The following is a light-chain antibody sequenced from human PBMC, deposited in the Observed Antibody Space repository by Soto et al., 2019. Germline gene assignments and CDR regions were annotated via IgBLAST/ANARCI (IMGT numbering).Light chain of an antibody. Sequence: EIVMTQSPATLSVSPGERAALSCRASQSVSSNLAWFQQKPGQAPRLLIYGASTRATGIPARFSGSGSETEFTLTISSLLSEDFAVYYCQQYNDWPRTFGQGTKVEIK. CDR1: QSVSSN. V-gene: IGKV3-15*01. CDR2: GAS. CDR3: QQYNDWPRT. J-gene: IGKJ1*01.